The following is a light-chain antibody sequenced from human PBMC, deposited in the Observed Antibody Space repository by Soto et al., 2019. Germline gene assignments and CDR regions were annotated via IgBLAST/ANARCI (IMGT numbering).Light chain of an antibody. Sequence: QSALTQPASVSGSPGQSITISCTGTSSDVGSFNLVSWYQHHPGKAPKLMIYEVSKRHSGVSNRFSGSKSGNTASLTISGLQAEDEADYSCCSYAGSSTGVFGGGTKLTVL. J-gene: IGLJ3*02. CDR1: SSDVGSFNL. V-gene: IGLV2-23*02. CDR3: CSYAGSSTGV. CDR2: EVS.